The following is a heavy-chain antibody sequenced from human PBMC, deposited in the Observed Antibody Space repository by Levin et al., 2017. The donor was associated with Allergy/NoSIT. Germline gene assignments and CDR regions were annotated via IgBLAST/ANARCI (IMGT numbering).Heavy chain of an antibody. Sequence: ETLSLTCAASGFTFSSYSMNWVRQAPGKGLEWVSYISSSSSTIYYADSVKGRFTISRDNAKNSLYLQMNSLRDEDTAVYYCARGKGATTRWFDPWGQGTLVTVSS. CDR2: ISSSSSTI. V-gene: IGHV3-48*02. D-gene: IGHD1-26*01. CDR1: GFTFSSYS. J-gene: IGHJ5*02. CDR3: ARGKGATTRWFDP.